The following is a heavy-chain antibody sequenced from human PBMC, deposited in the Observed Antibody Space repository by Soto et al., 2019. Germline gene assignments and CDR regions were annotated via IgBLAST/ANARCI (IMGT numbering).Heavy chain of an antibody. D-gene: IGHD6-6*01. J-gene: IGHJ6*02. CDR2: IYSSGST. CDR1: GGPITNYY. V-gene: IGHV4-4*07. Sequence: SETLSLTCTVSGGPITNYYWTWIRQPAGKGLEWIGHIYSSGSTNYNPSLKSRVTMSVDTSKNQFSLKLSSVTAADTAIYYCARHGREAARPYYSYAMDVWGQGTTVTVSS. CDR3: ARHGREAARPYYSYAMDV.